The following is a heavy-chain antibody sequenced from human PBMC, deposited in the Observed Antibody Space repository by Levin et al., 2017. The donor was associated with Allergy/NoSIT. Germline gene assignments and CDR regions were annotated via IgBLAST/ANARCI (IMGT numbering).Heavy chain of an antibody. CDR1: GFTFSNYD. Sequence: GESLKISCAASGFTFSNYDMSWVRQAPGKGLDWVSTFTSRGSSTYYADFVKGRFTMSRDNSKNTLYLLMNSLGADDTAVYYCARDLGVHSSGWYADLDYWGQGTLVSVSS. CDR2: FTSRGSST. V-gene: IGHV3-23*01. CDR3: ARDLGVHSSGWYADLDY. D-gene: IGHD6-19*01. J-gene: IGHJ4*02.